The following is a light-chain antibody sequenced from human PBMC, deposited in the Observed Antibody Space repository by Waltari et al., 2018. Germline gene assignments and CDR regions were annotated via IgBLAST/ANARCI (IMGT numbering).Light chain of an antibody. V-gene: IGLV1-44*01. CDR1: RPNIGSHP. CDR3: AAWDDSLNGPV. Sequence: QSVLTQPPSASGTPGQRVTISCSGRRPNIGSHPANWYQQLPGTAPKLLIYSNNQRPSGVPDRFSGSKSGTSASLAISGLQSEDEADYYCAAWDDSLNGPVFGGGTKLTVL. J-gene: IGLJ2*01. CDR2: SNN.